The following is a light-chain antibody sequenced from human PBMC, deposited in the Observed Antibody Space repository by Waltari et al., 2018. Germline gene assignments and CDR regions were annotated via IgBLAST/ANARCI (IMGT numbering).Light chain of an antibody. CDR1: QSLLHSNGYNY. J-gene: IGKJ2*01. CDR3: QYSYTIPYT. CDR2: AAS. V-gene: IGKV2-28*01. Sequence: DIVMTQSPLSLPVTPGEPASISCRSSQSLLHSNGYNYLDWYLQKPGQSPQLLIYAASNLQSGVPSRFSGSGSGTDFTLTISSLQPEDFATYYCQYSYTIPYTFGQGTKLEI.